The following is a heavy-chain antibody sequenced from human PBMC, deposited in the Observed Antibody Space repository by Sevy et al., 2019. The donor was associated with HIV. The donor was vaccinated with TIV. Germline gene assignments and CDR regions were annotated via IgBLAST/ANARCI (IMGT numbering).Heavy chain of an antibody. J-gene: IGHJ5*02. CDR3: ARGKEYDYDSSGYYHNWFDP. CDR1: GGSISSYF. D-gene: IGHD3-22*01. Sequence: SETLSLTCTVSGGSISSYFWSWIRQPPGKGLEWIGYIYYRGSTNYNPSLKSRVTISVDTSKNQFSLKLSSVTAADTAVYYCARGKEYDYDSSGYYHNWFDPWGQGTLVTVSS. CDR2: IYYRGST. V-gene: IGHV4-59*01.